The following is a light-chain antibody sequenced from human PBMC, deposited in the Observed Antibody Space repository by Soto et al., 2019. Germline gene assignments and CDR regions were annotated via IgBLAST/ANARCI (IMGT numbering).Light chain of an antibody. CDR1: QSVSSN. Sequence: EIVMTQSPATLSVSPGERATLSCRASQSVSSNLAWYQQKPGQAPRLLIYGASTRATGIPARFSGSGSGTEFTLTISSLLSEDSAVYYCQQYNNWPPTFGQGTKVEIK. CDR2: GAS. V-gene: IGKV3-15*01. CDR3: QQYNNWPPT. J-gene: IGKJ1*01.